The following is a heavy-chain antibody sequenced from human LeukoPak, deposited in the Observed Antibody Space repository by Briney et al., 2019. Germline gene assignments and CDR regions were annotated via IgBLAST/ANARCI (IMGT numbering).Heavy chain of an antibody. CDR1: GFTFSSYG. J-gene: IGHJ2*01. CDR3: ARHPGWSWYFDL. Sequence: GGSLRLSCAASGFTFSSYGMHWVRQAPGKGLVWVSRISGDGRSTSYADSVKGRCTISRDNAKNTMYLQMNSLRAEDTAVYYCARHPGWSWYFDLWGRGTLVTVSS. CDR2: ISGDGRST. V-gene: IGHV3-74*01.